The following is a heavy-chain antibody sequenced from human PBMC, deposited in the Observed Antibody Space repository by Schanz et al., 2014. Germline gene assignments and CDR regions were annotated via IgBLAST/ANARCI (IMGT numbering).Heavy chain of an antibody. Sequence: EVQLVESGGGLVQPGRSLRLSCTASGFTFSDYAMSWFRQAPGKGLEWVSALSGSGGSTYYADSVKGRFTISRDNSKNTLYLQMNSLRAEDTAVYYCARPRFDYGEVDYWGQGTLVTVSS. CDR3: ARPRFDYGEVDY. CDR2: LSGSGGST. J-gene: IGHJ4*02. V-gene: IGHV3-23*04. CDR1: GFTFSDYA. D-gene: IGHD4-17*01.